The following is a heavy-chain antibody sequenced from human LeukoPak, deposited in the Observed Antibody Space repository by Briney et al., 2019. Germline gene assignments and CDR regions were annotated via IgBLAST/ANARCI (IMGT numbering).Heavy chain of an antibody. CDR3: ARLGRDGCGAGGEGLDY. J-gene: IGHJ4*02. V-gene: IGHV4-59*08. Sequence: SETLSLTCTVSGGSISSYYWSWIRQPPGKGLEWIGYIYCSGNTNYNPSLKSRVTISVDTSKNQFSLKLSSVTAADTAVYYCARLGRDGCGAGGEGLDYWGQGTLVTVSS. CDR2: IYCSGNT. CDR1: GGSISSYY. D-gene: IGHD5-24*01.